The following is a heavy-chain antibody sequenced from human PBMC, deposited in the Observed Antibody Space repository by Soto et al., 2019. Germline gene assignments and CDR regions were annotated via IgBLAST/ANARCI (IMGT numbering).Heavy chain of an antibody. V-gene: IGHV3-15*07. CDR2: IKSKNDGGTT. CDR3: ATGLTYYSDSSGYYFDA. CDR1: GFTFTNAW. Sequence: EVHLVESGGDLVKPGGSLRLSCAVSGFTFTNAWMNWVRQAPGKGLEWVGRIKSKNDGGTTEYAAPVKGRLIITRDDSKNPGYLQMNSLPTEDTGGFYCATGLTYYSDSSGYYFDAWGQGTLVTVSS. D-gene: IGHD3-22*01. J-gene: IGHJ4*02.